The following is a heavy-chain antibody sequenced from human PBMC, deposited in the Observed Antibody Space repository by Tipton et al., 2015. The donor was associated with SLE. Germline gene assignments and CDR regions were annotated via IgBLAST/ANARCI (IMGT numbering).Heavy chain of an antibody. CDR2: TYPRDSDA. J-gene: IGHJ4*02. V-gene: IGHV5-51*01. Sequence: QLVQSGVEVKKPGESLRISCKVSGYSFSSYWIGWVRQMPGKGLEWMGATYPRDSDARYSPSFQGQVTISVDKSISTAYLQWGRLEASDTAMYYCTRHRYSSSSGDFWGQGTLLIVSS. CDR1: GYSFSSYW. CDR3: TRHRYSSSSGDF. D-gene: IGHD6-6*01.